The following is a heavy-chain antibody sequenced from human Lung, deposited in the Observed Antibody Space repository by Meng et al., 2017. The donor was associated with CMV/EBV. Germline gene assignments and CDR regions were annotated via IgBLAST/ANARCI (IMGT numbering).Heavy chain of an antibody. CDR3: ARSETYYDILRTGY. CDR2: ISSSSYI. CDR1: GFTFSSYS. D-gene: IGHD3-9*01. V-gene: IGHV3-21*01. Sequence: CAASGFTFSSYSMHWFRQAPGKGLEWVSSISSSSYIYYADSVKGRFTISRDNAKNSLYLQMNSLRAEDTAVYYCARSETYYDILRTGYWGQGTLVTVSS. J-gene: IGHJ4*02.